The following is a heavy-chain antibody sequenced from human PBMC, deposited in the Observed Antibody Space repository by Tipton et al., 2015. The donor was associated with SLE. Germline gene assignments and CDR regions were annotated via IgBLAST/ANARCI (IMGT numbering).Heavy chain of an antibody. CDR3: ARCRKWRDSSSYYDYFDY. V-gene: IGHV4-39*07. CDR1: GDSISRDTYY. J-gene: IGHJ4*02. CDR2: FYYSGNR. D-gene: IGHD6-13*01. Sequence: TLSLTCSVSGDSISRDTYYWAWGWIRQPPGKGLEWIGSFYYSGNRYYNPSLKRRVSISVDTSKNQFSLRLSSVTAADTAVYYCARCRKWRDSSSYYDYFDYWGQGTLVTVSS.